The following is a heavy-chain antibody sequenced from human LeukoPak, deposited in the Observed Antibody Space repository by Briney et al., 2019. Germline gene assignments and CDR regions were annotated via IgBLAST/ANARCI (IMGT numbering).Heavy chain of an antibody. D-gene: IGHD3-16*02. V-gene: IGHV4-61*05. CDR2: IYYSGST. CDR3: ARGEYDYVWGSYRGIDY. Sequence: PSETLSLTCTVSGGSISSSNYYWGWIRQPPGKGLEWIGYIYYSGSTSYNPSLKSRVTISVDTSKNQFSLKLSSVTAADTAVYYCARGEYDYVWGSYRGIDYWGQGTLVTVSS. J-gene: IGHJ4*02. CDR1: GGSISSSNYY.